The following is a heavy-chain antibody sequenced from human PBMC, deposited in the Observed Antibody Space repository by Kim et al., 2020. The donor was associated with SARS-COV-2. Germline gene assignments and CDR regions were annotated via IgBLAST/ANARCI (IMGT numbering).Heavy chain of an antibody. CDR3: ARDWSTVVTAFDH. CDR2: ISSGSVST. D-gene: IGHD2-15*01. V-gene: IGHV3-48*02. Sequence: GGSLRLSCVASGFMFSRYRMTWVRQAPGKGLEWLSDISSGSVSTSYADSVKGRFTISRDDAQNSLFLQMNSLRDEDTAVYYCARDWSTVVTAFDHWGQGTLVTVSS. CDR1: GFMFSRYR. J-gene: IGHJ4*02.